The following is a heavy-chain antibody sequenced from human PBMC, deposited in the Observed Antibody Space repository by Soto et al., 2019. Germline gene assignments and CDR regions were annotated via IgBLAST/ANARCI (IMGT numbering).Heavy chain of an antibody. CDR2: IKSKTDGGTT. CDR1: GFTFSNAW. Sequence: GGSLRLSCAASGFTFSNAWMSWVRQAPGKGLEWVGRIKSKTDGGTTDYAAPVKGRFTISRDDSKNTLYLQMNSLKTEDTAVYYCTTPRLTTVNYYYYYMDVWGKGTTVTVSS. CDR3: TTPRLTTVNYYYYYMDV. V-gene: IGHV3-15*01. J-gene: IGHJ6*03. D-gene: IGHD4-4*01.